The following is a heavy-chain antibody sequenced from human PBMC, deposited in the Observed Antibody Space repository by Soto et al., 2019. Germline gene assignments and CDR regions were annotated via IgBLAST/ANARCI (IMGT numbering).Heavy chain of an antibody. V-gene: IGHV4-39*01. J-gene: IGHJ6*02. D-gene: IGHD3-10*01. CDR2: IYYSGST. CDR3: ARQHYSALGSPGMDV. CDR1: DGSISSRSYY. Sequence: QLQLQESGPGLVKPSETLSLTCAVSDGSISSRSYYWGWIRQSPGKGLEWIGSIYYSGSTYYNPSLKSRVTISVDTSKNQLSLRLSSVTAADTAVYYCARQHYSALGSPGMDVWGQGTTVTVSS.